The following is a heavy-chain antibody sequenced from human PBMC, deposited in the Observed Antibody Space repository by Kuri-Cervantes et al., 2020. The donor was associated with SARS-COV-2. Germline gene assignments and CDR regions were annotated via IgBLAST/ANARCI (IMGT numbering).Heavy chain of an antibody. D-gene: IGHD3-3*01. CDR3: ASGVVTDFDY. CDR2: IYHSGST. CDR1: GGSISSSSYY. Sequence: GSLRLSCTVSGGSISSSSYYWGWIRQPPGKGLEWIGSIYHSGSTYYNPSLKSRVTISVDTSKNQFSLKLSSVTAADTAVYYCASGVVTDFDYWGQGTLVTVSS. J-gene: IGHJ4*02. V-gene: IGHV4-39*07.